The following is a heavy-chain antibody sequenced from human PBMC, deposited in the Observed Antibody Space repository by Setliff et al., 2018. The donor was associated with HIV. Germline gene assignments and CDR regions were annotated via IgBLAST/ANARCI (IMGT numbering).Heavy chain of an antibody. CDR1: GYSFTSYD. CDR2: MNPNSGNT. J-gene: IGHJ1*01. CDR3: ARGGGSSYLYDSRGSEYFQF. V-gene: IGHV1-8*02. D-gene: IGHD3-22*01. Sequence: ASVKVSCKASGYSFTSYDINWVRQATGQGLEWMGWMNPNSGNTGYAQKFQGRVTMTRNTSISTAYMELSSLRSDDTAVYYCARGGGSSYLYDSRGSEYFQFWGQGAPVTVSS.